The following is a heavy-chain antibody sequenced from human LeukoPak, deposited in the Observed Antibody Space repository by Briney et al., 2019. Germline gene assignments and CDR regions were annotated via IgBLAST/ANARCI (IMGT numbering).Heavy chain of an antibody. V-gene: IGHV4-59*01. J-gene: IGHJ4*02. CDR3: ARQDRGYSYGYDFDY. CDR2: IYYSGST. CDR1: GGSISSYY. D-gene: IGHD5-18*01. Sequence: PSETLSLTCTVSGGSISSYYWSWIRQPPGKGLEWIGYIYYSGSTNYNPSLKSRVTISVDTSKNQFSLKLTSVTAADTAVYYCARQDRGYSYGYDFDYWGQGTLVTVSS.